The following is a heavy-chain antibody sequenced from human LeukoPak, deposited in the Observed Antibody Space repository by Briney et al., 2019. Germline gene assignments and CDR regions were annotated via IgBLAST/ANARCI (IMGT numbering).Heavy chain of an antibody. Sequence: GASVKVSCKTSGYTFTGYSMHWVRQSPGQGLEWMGWINPNSGGTNYAQKFQGRVTMTRDTSISTAYMELTKLRSDDTAVYYCARILTGHDIDYWGQGTLVTVSS. CDR3: ARILTGHDIDY. D-gene: IGHD3-9*01. J-gene: IGHJ4*02. CDR2: INPNSGGT. V-gene: IGHV1-2*02. CDR1: GYTFTGYS.